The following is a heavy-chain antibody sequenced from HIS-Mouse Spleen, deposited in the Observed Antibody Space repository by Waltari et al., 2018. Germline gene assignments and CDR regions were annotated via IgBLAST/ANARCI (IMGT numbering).Heavy chain of an antibody. CDR2: LSYDGSNK. J-gene: IGHJ3*02. Sequence: QVQLVESGGGVVQPGRSLRLSCAASGFTFSSYGMHWVRQAAGKGVEWVTVLSYDGSNKYYADSVKGRFTISRDNSKNTLYLQMNSLRAEDTAVYYCAKDRLYDSSGYYFDAFDIWGQGTMVTVSS. D-gene: IGHD3-22*01. V-gene: IGHV3-30*18. CDR1: GFTFSSYG. CDR3: AKDRLYDSSGYYFDAFDI.